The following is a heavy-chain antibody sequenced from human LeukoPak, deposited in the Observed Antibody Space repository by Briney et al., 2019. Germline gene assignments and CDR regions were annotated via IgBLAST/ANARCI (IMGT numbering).Heavy chain of an antibody. CDR2: IAYDGSYK. CDR3: ARGRGCSSMSCYPDY. CDR1: GFTFSSSV. J-gene: IGHJ4*02. D-gene: IGHD2-2*01. V-gene: IGHV3-30*03. Sequence: PGGSLRLSCAASGFTFSSSVIHWVRQAPGKGLEWVAVIAYDGSYKYYADSAKGRFTISRDNSQNTLYLQMNSLGAEDTALYYCARGRGCSSMSCYPDYWGQGTLVTVSS.